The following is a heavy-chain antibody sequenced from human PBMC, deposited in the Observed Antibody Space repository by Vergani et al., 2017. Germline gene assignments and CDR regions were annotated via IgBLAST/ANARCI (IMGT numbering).Heavy chain of an antibody. V-gene: IGHV1-2*02. CDR3: ARGWSGYSTSWFFEY. D-gene: IGHD6-13*01. J-gene: IGHJ4*02. CDR1: GYTFAGYN. CDR2: INPNSGGT. Sequence: QVQLVQSGAEVKKPGASVKVSCKASGYTFAGYNIHWVRQAPGQGLELMGWINPNSGGTNYEQKFQGRVTMTRDTSINTAYMELSRLRSDDTAVYYCARGWSGYSTSWFFEYWGQGTLVTVSS.